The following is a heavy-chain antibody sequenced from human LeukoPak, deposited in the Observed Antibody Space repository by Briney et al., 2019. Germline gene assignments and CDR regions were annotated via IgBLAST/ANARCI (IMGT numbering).Heavy chain of an antibody. D-gene: IGHD3-3*01. J-gene: IGHJ4*02. V-gene: IGHV1-2*02. CDR3: ARERIMFFGVVIMDDY. Sequence: GASVKVSCKASGYTFTGYYMHWVRQAPGQGLEWMGWINPNSGGTNYAQKFQGRVTMTRDTSISTAYMELSRLRSDDTAVYYCARERIMFFGVVIMDDYWGQGTLVTVSS. CDR1: GYTFTGYY. CDR2: INPNSGGT.